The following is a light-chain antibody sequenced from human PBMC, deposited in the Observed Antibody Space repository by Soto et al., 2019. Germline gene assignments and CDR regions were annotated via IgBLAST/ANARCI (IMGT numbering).Light chain of an antibody. CDR3: QQYNNWPT. V-gene: IGKV1-5*03. CDR1: QTISSW. Sequence: DIQMPQSPSTLSGSVGDRFTITCRASQTISSWLAWYQQKPGKAPKLLIYKASTLKSGVPSRFSGSGSGTEFTLTISSLQSEDFAVYYCQQYNNWPTFGQGTKVDI. CDR2: KAS. J-gene: IGKJ1*01.